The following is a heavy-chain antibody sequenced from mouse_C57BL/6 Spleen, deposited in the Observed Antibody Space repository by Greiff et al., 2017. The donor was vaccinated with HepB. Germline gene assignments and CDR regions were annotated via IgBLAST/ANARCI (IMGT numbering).Heavy chain of an antibody. J-gene: IGHJ3*01. CDR2: ISSGGSYT. CDR1: GFTFSSYG. CDR3: ARHDDGYYDFAY. D-gene: IGHD2-3*01. V-gene: IGHV5-6*02. Sequence: DVKLVESGGDLVKPGGSLKLSCAASGFTFSSYGMSWVSQTPDKRLEWVATISSGGSYTYYPDSVKGRFTISRDNAKNTLYLQMSSLKSEDTAMYYCARHDDGYYDFAYWGQGTLVTVSA.